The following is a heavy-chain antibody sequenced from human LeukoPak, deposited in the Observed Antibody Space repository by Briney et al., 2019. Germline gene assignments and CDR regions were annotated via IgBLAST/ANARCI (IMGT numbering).Heavy chain of an antibody. Sequence: GGSLRLSCAASGFTFSDYYMSWIRQAPGKGLEWVSYISSSSSYTNYADSVKGRFTISRDNAKNSLYLQMNSLRAEDTAVYYCARASGYDRYYFDYWARGPRATVSS. CDR1: GFTFSDYY. J-gene: IGHJ4*02. D-gene: IGHD5-12*01. CDR3: ARASGYDRYYFDY. V-gene: IGHV3-11*06. CDR2: ISSSSSYT.